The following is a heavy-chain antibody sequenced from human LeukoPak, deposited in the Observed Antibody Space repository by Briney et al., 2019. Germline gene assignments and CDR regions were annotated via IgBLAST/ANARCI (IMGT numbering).Heavy chain of an antibody. CDR3: AKDSGYSYGYLGY. Sequence: GGSLRLSCAASGFTFSSYSMNWVRQAPGKGLEWVSSISSSSSYIYYADSVKGRFTISRDNAKNSLYLQMNSLRAEDTAVYYCAKDSGYSYGYLGYWGQGTLVTVSS. D-gene: IGHD5-18*01. J-gene: IGHJ4*02. V-gene: IGHV3-21*04. CDR1: GFTFSSYS. CDR2: ISSSSSYI.